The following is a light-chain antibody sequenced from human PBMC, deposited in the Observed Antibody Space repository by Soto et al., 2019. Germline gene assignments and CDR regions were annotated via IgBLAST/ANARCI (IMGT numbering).Light chain of an antibody. CDR1: QSISSY. Sequence: DIQMTQSPSSLSASVGDRVTITCRASQSISSYLNWYQQKPGKAPKLLIYAASSLQSGVPSRFSGRGSGTDFTLTISSLQPEDFATDYCQHSYSTPFTFGQGTKLEIK. CDR3: QHSYSTPFT. J-gene: IGKJ2*01. V-gene: IGKV1-39*01. CDR2: AAS.